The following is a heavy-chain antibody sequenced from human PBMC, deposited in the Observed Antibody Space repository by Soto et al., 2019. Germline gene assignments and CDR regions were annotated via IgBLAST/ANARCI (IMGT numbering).Heavy chain of an antibody. CDR1: GFTFSSYA. CDR2: IVGSGGST. V-gene: IGHV3-23*01. J-gene: IGHJ4*02. D-gene: IGHD2-15*01. CDR3: SKGYCSGGSCYGSDY. Sequence: EVQLLESGGGLVQPGGSLRLSCAASGFTFSSYAMRWVRQAPGKGLEWVSAIVGSGGSTYYADSVKGRFTISRDNSKNTLYLQMDSLRAEDTAVYYCSKGYCSGGSCYGSDYWGQGTLVTVSS.